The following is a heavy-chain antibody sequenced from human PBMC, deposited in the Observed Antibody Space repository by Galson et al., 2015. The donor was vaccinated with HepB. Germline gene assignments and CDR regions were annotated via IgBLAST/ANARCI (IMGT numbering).Heavy chain of an antibody. CDR3: ASLLTEYCSSTSCYRYCSGGSCYSDYYYYGMDV. CDR2: ISSSSSYI. D-gene: IGHD2-15*01. CDR1: GFTFSSYS. Sequence: SLRLSCAASGFTFSSYSMNWVRQAPGKGLEWVSSISSSSSYIYYADSVKGRFTISRDNAKNSLYLQMNSLRAEDTAVYYCASLLTEYCSSTSCYRYCSGGSCYSDYYYYGMDVWGQGTTVTVSS. V-gene: IGHV3-21*01. J-gene: IGHJ6*02.